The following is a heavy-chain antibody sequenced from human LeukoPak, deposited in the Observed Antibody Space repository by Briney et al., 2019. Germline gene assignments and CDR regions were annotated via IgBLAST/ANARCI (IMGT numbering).Heavy chain of an antibody. CDR3: ARDRAKISSGWSNFDY. CDR2: TYYRSKWYN. CDR1: GDSVSSNSAA. J-gene: IGHJ4*02. V-gene: IGHV6-1*01. D-gene: IGHD6-19*01. Sequence: SQTLSLTCAISGDSVSSNSAAWNWIRQSPSRGLEWLGRTYYRSKWYNDYAVSVKSRITINPDTSKNQFSLQLNSVTPEDTAVYYCARDRAKISSGWSNFDYWGQGTLVTVSS.